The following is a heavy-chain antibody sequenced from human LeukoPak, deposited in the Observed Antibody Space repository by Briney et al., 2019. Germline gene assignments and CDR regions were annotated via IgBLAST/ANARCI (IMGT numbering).Heavy chain of an antibody. CDR2: IYHSGST. Sequence: SQTLSLTCAVSGSSISSGGYSWSWIRQPPGKGLEWIGYIYHSGSTYYNPSLKSRVTISVDTSKNQFSLKLSSVTAADTAVYYCARGRGVGATFLDYWGQGTLVTVSS. D-gene: IGHD1-26*01. CDR3: ARGRGVGATFLDY. CDR1: GSSISSGGYS. V-gene: IGHV4-30-2*01. J-gene: IGHJ4*02.